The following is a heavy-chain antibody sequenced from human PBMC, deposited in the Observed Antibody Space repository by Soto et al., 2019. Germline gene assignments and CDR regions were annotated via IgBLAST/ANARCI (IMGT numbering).Heavy chain of an antibody. CDR3: ARDRGSNGGLNDGFEI. Sequence: QVQLQESGPGLVKPSETLSLTCTVSGGSISPYYWNWIRQPPGKGLEWIGYIYSTESTNYSPSFKSRVTTSVDTSKNQSSLNLKSGHAADTAVYYCARDRGSNGGLNDGFEIWGQGTVVSISA. CDR2: IYSTEST. V-gene: IGHV4-59*01. J-gene: IGHJ3*02. CDR1: GGSISPYY. D-gene: IGHD7-27*01.